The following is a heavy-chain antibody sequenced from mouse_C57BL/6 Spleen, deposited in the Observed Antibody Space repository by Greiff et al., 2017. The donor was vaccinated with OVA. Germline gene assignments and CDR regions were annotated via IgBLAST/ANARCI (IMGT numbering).Heavy chain of an antibody. D-gene: IGHD2-10*02. CDR2: ISYDGSN. V-gene: IGHV3-6*01. Sequence: EVKLMESGPGLVKPSQSLSLTCSVTGYSITSGYYWNWIRQFPGNKLEWMGYISYDGSNNYNPSLKNRISITRDTSKNQFFLKLNSVTTEDTATYYCARGSIDWYFDVWGTGTTVTVSS. CDR1: GYSITSGYY. J-gene: IGHJ1*03. CDR3: ARGSIDWYFDV.